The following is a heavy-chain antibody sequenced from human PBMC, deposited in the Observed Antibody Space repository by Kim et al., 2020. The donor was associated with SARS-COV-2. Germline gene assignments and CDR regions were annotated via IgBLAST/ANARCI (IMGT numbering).Heavy chain of an antibody. V-gene: IGHV4-39*01. CDR2: IYYSGST. CDR3: ARLGHSSSGYKAYYYY. J-gene: IGHJ6*03. D-gene: IGHD6-25*01. CDR1: GGSISSSSYY. Sequence: SETLSLTCTVSGGSISSSSYYWGWIRQPPGKGLEWIGSIYYSGSTYYNPSLKSRVTISVDTSKNQFSLKLSSVTAADTAVYYCARLGHSSSGYKAYYYY.